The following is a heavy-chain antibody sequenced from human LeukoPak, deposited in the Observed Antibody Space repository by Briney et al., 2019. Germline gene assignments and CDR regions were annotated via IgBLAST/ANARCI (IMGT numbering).Heavy chain of an antibody. CDR3: TRLEDYDILTGYPPLGYYGMDV. CDR1: GLTFSTYW. V-gene: IGHV3-73*01. J-gene: IGHJ6*02. D-gene: IGHD3-9*01. CDR2: IRSKANSYAT. Sequence: GGSLRLSCAASGLTFSTYWMHWVRQASGKGLEWVGRIRSKANSYATAYAASVKGRFTISRDDSKNTAYLQMNSLKTEDTAVYYCTRLEDYDILTGYPPLGYYGMDVWGQGTTVTVSS.